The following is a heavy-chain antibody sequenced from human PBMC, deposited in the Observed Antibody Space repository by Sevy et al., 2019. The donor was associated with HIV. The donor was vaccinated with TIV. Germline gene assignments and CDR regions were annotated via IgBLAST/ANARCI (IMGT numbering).Heavy chain of an antibody. Sequence: SETLSLTCTVSGGSFSSYYWSWIRQSPGKGLEWIGYIYYNGTTNSSPSLRRRVTISPHTSKSQFSLKLKSVTAADTAVYYCARGKVLFDYWDQGTLVTVSS. V-gene: IGHV4-59*01. J-gene: IGHJ4*02. CDR2: IYYNGTT. CDR1: GGSFSSYY. D-gene: IGHD1-20*01. CDR3: ARGKVLFDY.